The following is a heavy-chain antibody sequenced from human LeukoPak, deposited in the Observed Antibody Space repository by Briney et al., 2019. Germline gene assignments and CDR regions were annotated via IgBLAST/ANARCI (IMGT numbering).Heavy chain of an antibody. CDR1: GLTFSNHG. CDR2: IRYDGNNK. V-gene: IGHV3-30*02. J-gene: IGHJ4*02. Sequence: GGSLRLSCAASGLTFSNHGMHWVRQAPGKGLEWVAFIRYDGNNKYYADSVKGRFTISRDNSKNTLYLQMNSLRAEDTAVYYCAKDRVLRYFDWLFDLDYWGQGTLVTVSS. CDR3: AKDRVLRYFDWLFDLDY. D-gene: IGHD3-9*01.